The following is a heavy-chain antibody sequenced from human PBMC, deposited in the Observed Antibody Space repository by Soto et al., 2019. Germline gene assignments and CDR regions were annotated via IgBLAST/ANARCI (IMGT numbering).Heavy chain of an antibody. D-gene: IGHD6-25*01. CDR2: ITGRGGTT. J-gene: IGHJ4*02. CDR1: GFSFNNYA. Sequence: EVQLLESGGGLVQPGGSLRLSCAASGFSFNNYAMSWVRQAPGKGLEWVSAITGRGGTTYYADSVKGRFTISRDNSKNTLYLQRNSLRAEDTAVYYCPKDRGTLIGPSGFDYWGQGTLVTVSS. CDR3: PKDRGTLIGPSGFDY. V-gene: IGHV3-23*01.